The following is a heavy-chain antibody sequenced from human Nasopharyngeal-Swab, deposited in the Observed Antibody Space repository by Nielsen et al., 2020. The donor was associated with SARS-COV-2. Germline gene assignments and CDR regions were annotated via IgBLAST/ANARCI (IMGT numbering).Heavy chain of an antibody. D-gene: IGHD5-24*01. J-gene: IGHJ6*02. CDR1: GGSFNGFY. CDR2: INHNERT. CDR3: ARAGRVGDAYTGLDV. Sequence: SETLSLTCSVSGGSFNGFYWHWIRQPPGKGLEWIGEINHNERTNYNPSPKSRVTMSVDTSTNQVSLKLNSLTATDTAVYYCARAGRVGDAYTGLDVWGQGTTVTVSS. V-gene: IGHV4-34*01.